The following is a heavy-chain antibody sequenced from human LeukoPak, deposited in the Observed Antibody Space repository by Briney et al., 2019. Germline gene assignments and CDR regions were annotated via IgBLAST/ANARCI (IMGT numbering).Heavy chain of an antibody. CDR3: VKAYYDSSGLDY. CDR1: GFTFDDYA. CDR2: ISWNSGSI. Sequence: GGSLRLSCAASGFTFDDYAMHWVRQAPGKGLEWVSGISWNSGSIGYADSVKGRFTISRDNAKNSLYLQMNSLRAEDTALYYCVKAYYDSSGLDYWGQGTLVTVSS. V-gene: IGHV3-9*01. D-gene: IGHD3-22*01. J-gene: IGHJ4*02.